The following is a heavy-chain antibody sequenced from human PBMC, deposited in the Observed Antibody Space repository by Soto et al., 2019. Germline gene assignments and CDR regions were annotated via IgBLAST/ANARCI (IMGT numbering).Heavy chain of an antibody. CDR1: GYSFTSYW. V-gene: IGHV5-51*01. D-gene: IGHD6-19*01. J-gene: IGHJ6*02. Sequence: GESLKISCKGSGYSFTSYWIGWVRQMPGKGLEWMGIIYPGDSDTRYSPSFQGQVTISADKSISTAYLQWSSLKASDTAMYYCARRIGAVADYYYYYYVMDVWGQGTTVTVSS. CDR2: IYPGDSDT. CDR3: ARRIGAVADYYYYYYVMDV.